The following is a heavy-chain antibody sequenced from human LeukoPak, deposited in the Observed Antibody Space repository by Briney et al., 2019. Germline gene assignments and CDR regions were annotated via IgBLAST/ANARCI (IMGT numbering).Heavy chain of an antibody. CDR1: GGSISSYY. CDR3: ARSHKAMAGEGLFDY. CDR2: IYYSENT. J-gene: IGHJ4*02. Sequence: SDPLSLTCTVSGGSISSYYWSWIRQPPGKGLEWIGYIYYSENTNYNPSLKSRVTISVDTTKNQFSLKLSSVTAADTAVYYCARSHKAMAGEGLFDYWGQGTLVTVCS. D-gene: IGHD5-18*01. V-gene: IGHV4-59*07.